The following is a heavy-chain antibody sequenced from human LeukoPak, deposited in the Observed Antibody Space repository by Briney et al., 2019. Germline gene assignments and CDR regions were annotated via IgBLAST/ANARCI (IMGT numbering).Heavy chain of an antibody. V-gene: IGHV4-59*01. CDR2: IYNSGST. CDR3: ARKDGDG. J-gene: IGHJ4*02. CDR1: GVSISSYH. D-gene: IGHD5-24*01. Sequence: SETLSLTCTVSGVSISSYHWTWIRQPPGEGLEWIGHIYNSGSTNYNPSLRGRVTISLDTSKNQVSLKLSSVTAADTAMYYCARKDGDGWGQGTLVTVSS.